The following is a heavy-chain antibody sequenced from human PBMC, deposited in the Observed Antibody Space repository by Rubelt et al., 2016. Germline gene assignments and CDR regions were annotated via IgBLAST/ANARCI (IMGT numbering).Heavy chain of an antibody. CDR2: INHSGST. V-gene: IGHV4-34*01. Sequence: QVQLQQWGSGLLKPSETLSLTCAVYGGSFSGYYLSWIRQPPGKGLEWIGEINHSGSTNYNPSLKSRVTISPDTSKNQFSLKLNSGTAADTAVYYCARIGGSTIPLSAFDIWGQGTMVTVSS. CDR3: ARIGGSTIPLSAFDI. J-gene: IGHJ3*02. CDR1: GGSFSGYY. D-gene: IGHD3-9*01.